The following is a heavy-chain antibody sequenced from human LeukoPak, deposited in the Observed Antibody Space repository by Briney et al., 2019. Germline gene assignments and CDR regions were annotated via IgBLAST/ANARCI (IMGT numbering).Heavy chain of an antibody. CDR3: ARGDDSSGDY. V-gene: IGHV3-7*04. Sequence: PGGSLRLSCAVSGFSVSNFWMSWVRQAPGRGLEWVANIHPEGNEKYHVESVKGRFTISRDNTKNLLFLQMNGLRVEDTAVYYCARGDDSSGDYWGQGTLVTVSS. CDR2: IHPEGNEK. CDR1: GFSVSNFW. D-gene: IGHD1-1*01. J-gene: IGHJ4*02.